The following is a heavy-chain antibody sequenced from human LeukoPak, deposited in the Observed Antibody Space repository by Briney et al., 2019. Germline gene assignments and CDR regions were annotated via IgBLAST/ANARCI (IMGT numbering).Heavy chain of an antibody. D-gene: IGHD1-1*01. Sequence: GGSLRLSCAASAFTFSNYWMSWVRQAPGKGLEWVANINQDGSEIYYVDSVKGRFTISRDNAKNSLYLQINSVRADDTAVYYCARDQGSIMVVRTTNWYFDLSGRGTLVTVSS. V-gene: IGHV3-7*01. CDR2: INQDGSEI. CDR1: AFTFSNYW. J-gene: IGHJ2*01. CDR3: ARDQGSIMVVRTTNWYFDL.